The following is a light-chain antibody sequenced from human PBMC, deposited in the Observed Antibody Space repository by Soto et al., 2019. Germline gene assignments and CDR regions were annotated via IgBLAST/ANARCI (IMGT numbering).Light chain of an antibody. CDR3: SSYTSSSTYV. CDR1: STDIGRYNY. CDR2: DVS. J-gene: IGLJ1*01. Sequence: QCALTQPASVSGSPGQSITISCTGTSTDIGRYNYVSWYQQHPGKAPKLMIYDVSNRPSGASNRFSGSKSGNTASLTISGLQAEDEADYYCSSYTSSSTYVFGTGTKVTVL. V-gene: IGLV2-14*03.